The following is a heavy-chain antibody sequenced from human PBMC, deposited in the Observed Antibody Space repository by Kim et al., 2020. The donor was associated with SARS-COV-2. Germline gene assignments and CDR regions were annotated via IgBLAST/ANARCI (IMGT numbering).Heavy chain of an antibody. CDR3: ARAYYGSGSYSGAFDI. Sequence: SVKGRFTISRDNSKNTLYLQMNSLRAEDTAVYYCARAYYGSGSYSGAFDIWGQGTMVTVSS. V-gene: IGHV3-30*07. J-gene: IGHJ3*02. D-gene: IGHD3-10*01.